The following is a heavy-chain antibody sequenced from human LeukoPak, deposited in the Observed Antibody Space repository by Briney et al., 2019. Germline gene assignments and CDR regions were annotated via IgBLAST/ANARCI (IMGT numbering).Heavy chain of an antibody. V-gene: IGHV4-4*02. CDR1: GDSISSTNW. CDR3: ATSSRGYYESSGYLLY. CDR2: IYHSGTT. Sequence: PSETLSLTCAVSGDSISSTNWWSWVRQPPGKGLEWIGEIYHSGTTNYNPSLESRVTMSVDKSKNQFSLKLSFVTAADTAVYYCATSSRGYYESSGYLLYWGQGTLVTVSS. J-gene: IGHJ4*02. D-gene: IGHD3-22*01.